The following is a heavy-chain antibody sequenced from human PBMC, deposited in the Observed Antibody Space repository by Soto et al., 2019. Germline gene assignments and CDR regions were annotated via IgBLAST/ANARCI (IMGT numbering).Heavy chain of an antibody. J-gene: IGHJ6*02. D-gene: IGHD3-22*01. CDR3: ARDGGGESSGSTHYYYYGMDV. V-gene: IGHV3-48*02. Sequence: EVQLVESGGGLVQPGGSLRLSCAASGFTFSTYSVNWVRQAPGKGLEWVSYISSSSSPIYYADSVKGRFTISRDNAKNSVYLQMNSLRDEDTAVYYCARDGGGESSGSTHYYYYGMDVWARGTPVTVSS. CDR2: ISSSSSPI. CDR1: GFTFSTYS.